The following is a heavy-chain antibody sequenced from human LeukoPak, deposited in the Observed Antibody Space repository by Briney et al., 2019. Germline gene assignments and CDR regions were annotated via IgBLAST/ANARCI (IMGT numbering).Heavy chain of an antibody. Sequence: GGSLRLSCAASGFTFSSYAMSWVRQAPGKGLEWVSGISGSGPYTFYTDSVKGRFTISRDSSKNTLYLQMNSLRAEDTALYYCATHGYCSGISCFFDFWGQGTLVTVSS. D-gene: IGHD2-2*03. V-gene: IGHV3-23*01. CDR2: ISGSGPYT. CDR3: ATHGYCSGISCFFDF. CDR1: GFTFSSYA. J-gene: IGHJ4*02.